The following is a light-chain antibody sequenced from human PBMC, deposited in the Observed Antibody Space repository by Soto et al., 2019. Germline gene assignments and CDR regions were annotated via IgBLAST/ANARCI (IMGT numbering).Light chain of an antibody. CDR1: QSVSNNY. Sequence: EIVLTQSPATLSLSPGERATFSCRAIQSVSNNYLAWYQQKPGQAPRLLIYGAYTRATGIPDRFSGSESGTDFTLSITRLEPEDFAVYYCQQYLSSPNTFGQGTKLEIK. V-gene: IGKV3-20*01. J-gene: IGKJ2*01. CDR3: QQYLSSPNT. CDR2: GAY.